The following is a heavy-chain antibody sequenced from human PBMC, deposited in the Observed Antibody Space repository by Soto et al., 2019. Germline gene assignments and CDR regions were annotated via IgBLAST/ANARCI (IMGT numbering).Heavy chain of an antibody. CDR3: AKGTSGTAVVTATI. Sequence: EVQLLESGGGLAQPGGSLRLSCAASGFTFSSYAMSWVRQAPGKGLEWDSSISGSGGSTYYADSVKGRFTISRDNSKNTLFLQMSSLRPEDTAVYYCAKGTSGTAVVTATIWGQGTLVTVSS. CDR2: ISGSGGST. J-gene: IGHJ4*02. V-gene: IGHV3-23*01. CDR1: GFTFSSYA. D-gene: IGHD2-21*02.